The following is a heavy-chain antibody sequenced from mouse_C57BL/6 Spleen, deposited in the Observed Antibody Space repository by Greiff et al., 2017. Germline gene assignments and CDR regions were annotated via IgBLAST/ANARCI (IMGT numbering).Heavy chain of an antibody. CDR2: ISDGGSYT. D-gene: IGHD1-1*01. Sequence: EVKLMESGGGLVKPGGSLKLSCAASGFTFSSYAMSLVRQTPETRLEWVATISDGGSYTYYPDNVKGRFTISRDNAKNTLYLQMSHLKSEDTAMYYCARDYYGSSYYVDYWGQGTTRTGSS. CDR1: GFTFSSYA. CDR3: ARDYYGSSYYVDY. J-gene: IGHJ2*01. V-gene: IGHV5-4*01.